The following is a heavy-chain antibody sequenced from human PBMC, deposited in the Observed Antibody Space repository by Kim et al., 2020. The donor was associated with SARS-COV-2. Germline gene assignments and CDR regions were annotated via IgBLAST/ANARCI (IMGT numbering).Heavy chain of an antibody. J-gene: IGHJ4*02. CDR3: ANTNSAGGGFDFDY. V-gene: IGHV3-23*01. D-gene: IGHD2-8*02. Sequence: DSVKGRLTIHRDKSKNTLYLQMNSRGAEDTAVYYWANTNSAGGGFDFDYWGQGTLVTVSS.